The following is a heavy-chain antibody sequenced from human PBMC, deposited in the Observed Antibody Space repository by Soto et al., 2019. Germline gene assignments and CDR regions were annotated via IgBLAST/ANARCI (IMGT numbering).Heavy chain of an antibody. CDR3: ARHLGGNHYYYGMDV. V-gene: IGHV1-3*01. CDR1: GYTFTSYA. J-gene: IGHJ6*02. Sequence: ASVKVSCKASGYTFTSYAMHWVLQAPGERLEWMGWINAGNGNTKYSQKFQGRVTITRDTSASTAYMELSSLRSEDTAVYYCARHLGGNHYYYGMDVWGQGTTVTVSS. D-gene: IGHD3-16*01. CDR2: INAGNGNT.